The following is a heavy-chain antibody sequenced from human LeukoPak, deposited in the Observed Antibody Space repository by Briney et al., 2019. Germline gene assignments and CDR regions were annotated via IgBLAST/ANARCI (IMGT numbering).Heavy chain of an antibody. D-gene: IGHD3-22*01. CDR2: INHSGST. CDR3: ARGPNSSGYYYIVYPFDY. J-gene: IGHJ4*02. Sequence: PSETLSLTCAVYGGSFSGYYWSWIRQPPGKGLEWIGEINHSGSTNYNPSLKSRVTISIDTSKNQFSLKLSSMTAADTAVYYCARGPNSSGYYYIVYPFDYWGQGTLVTVSS. CDR1: GGSFSGYY. V-gene: IGHV4-34*01.